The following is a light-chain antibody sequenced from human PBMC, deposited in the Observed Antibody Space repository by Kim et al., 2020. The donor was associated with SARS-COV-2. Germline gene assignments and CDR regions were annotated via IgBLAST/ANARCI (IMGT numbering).Light chain of an antibody. J-gene: IGKJ2*01. CDR3: HQYDGWPPTHT. V-gene: IGKV3-15*01. Sequence: IVMMQSPATLSVSPEERATLSCRASQSVSNNVAWYQQKPGQAPTLLIYDASIRATGIPARFSCRGSGTEFTLTISNLQSEDFAIYYCHQYDGWPPTHTFGQGTKLEI. CDR1: QSVSNN. CDR2: DAS.